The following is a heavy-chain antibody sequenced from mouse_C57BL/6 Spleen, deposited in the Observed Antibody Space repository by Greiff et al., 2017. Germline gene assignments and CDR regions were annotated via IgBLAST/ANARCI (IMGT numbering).Heavy chain of an antibody. CDR1: GYTFTSYW. V-gene: IGHV1-64*01. J-gene: IGHJ4*01. D-gene: IGHD1-1*01. CDR2: IHPNSGST. CDR3: AITTVVAFYAMDY. Sequence: QVQLQQPGAALVKPGASVKLSCKASGYTFTSYWMHWVKQRPGQGLEWLGMIHPNSGSTNYNEKFKSKATLTVDKSSSTAYMQLSSLTSEDSAVYYGAITTVVAFYAMDYWGQGTSVTFAS.